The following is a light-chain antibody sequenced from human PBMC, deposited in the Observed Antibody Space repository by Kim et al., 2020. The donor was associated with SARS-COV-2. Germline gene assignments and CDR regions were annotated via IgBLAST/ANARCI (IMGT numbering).Light chain of an antibody. J-gene: IGLJ3*02. CDR1: NIGDKS. Sequence: APGEEARLACGGNNIGDKSVTWYQQKPGQAPLLVIYFDRDRPSGIPERITASTSGNTATLTINRVEAGDEADYYCQVLDTSNDHPVFGGGTQLTVL. CDR2: FDR. CDR3: QVLDTSNDHPV. V-gene: IGLV3-21*04.